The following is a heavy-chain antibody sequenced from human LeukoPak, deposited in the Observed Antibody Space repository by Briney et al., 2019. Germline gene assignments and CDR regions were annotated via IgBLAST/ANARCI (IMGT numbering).Heavy chain of an antibody. D-gene: IGHD3-22*01. V-gene: IGHV3-11*06. CDR3: ARDATYSEGATYYDRLDY. CDR2: ISSSSSYT. Sequence: PGGSLRLSCAASGFTFSDYYMSWIRQAPGKGLEWVSYISSSSSYTNYADSVKGRFTISRDNAQSSLYLQMSSLRAEDTAVYFCARDATYSEGATYYDRLDYWGQGAQVTVSS. CDR1: GFTFSDYY. J-gene: IGHJ4*02.